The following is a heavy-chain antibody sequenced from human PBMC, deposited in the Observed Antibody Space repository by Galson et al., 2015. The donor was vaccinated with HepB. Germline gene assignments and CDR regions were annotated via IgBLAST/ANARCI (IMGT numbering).Heavy chain of an antibody. D-gene: IGHD2-15*01. J-gene: IGHJ6*02. CDR2: ISYDGSNK. CDR3: AKEQAVSPGGRYCSGGSCYSENYYYYGMDV. Sequence: SLRLSCAASGFTFSSYGMHWVRQAPGKGLEWVAVISYDGSNKYYADSVKGRFTISRDNSKNTLYLQMNSLRAEDTAVYYCAKEQAVSPGGRYCSGGSCYSENYYYYGMDVWGQGTTVTVSS. V-gene: IGHV3-30*18. CDR1: GFTFSSYG.